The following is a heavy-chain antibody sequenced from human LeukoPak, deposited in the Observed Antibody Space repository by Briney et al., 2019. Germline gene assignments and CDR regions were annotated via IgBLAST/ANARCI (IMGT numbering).Heavy chain of an antibody. CDR3: ARGTYYDFWSGYSSCALDI. CDR1: GYSFTSYW. Sequence: GESLKISCKGSGYSFTSYWIGWVRQMPGKGLEWMGIIYPGDSDTRYSPSFQGQVTISADKSISTAYLQWSSLKASDTAMYYCARGTYYDFWSGYSSCALDIWGQGTMVTVSS. D-gene: IGHD3-3*01. CDR2: IYPGDSDT. V-gene: IGHV5-51*01. J-gene: IGHJ3*02.